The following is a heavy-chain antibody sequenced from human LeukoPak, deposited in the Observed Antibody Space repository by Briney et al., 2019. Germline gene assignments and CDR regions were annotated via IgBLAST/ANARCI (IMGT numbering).Heavy chain of an antibody. J-gene: IGHJ4*02. CDR2: IYSSGSP. D-gene: IGHD2-21*01. CDR1: GGSMSTYY. CDR3: ARRGDHFDF. Sequence: PSETLSLTCSVSGGSMSTYYWSWIRLPAGKGLEWIGRIYSSGSPDYNPSLCSRLTMSIDTSKNQLSLKLSSVTAADTAVYYCARRGDHFDFWGQGTLVTVSS. V-gene: IGHV4-4*07.